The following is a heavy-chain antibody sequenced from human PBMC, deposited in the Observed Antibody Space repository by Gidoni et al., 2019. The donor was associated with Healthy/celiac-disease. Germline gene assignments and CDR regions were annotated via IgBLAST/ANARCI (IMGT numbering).Heavy chain of an antibody. V-gene: IGHV1-18*01. D-gene: IGHD2-2*01. CDR1: GYTFTRYG. CDR3: ASGVPAAMDPYYFDY. CDR2: ISAYNGNT. J-gene: IGHJ4*02. Sequence: QVQLVQSGAEVKKPGASVKVSCKASGYTFTRYGISWVRQAPGQGLEWMGWISAYNGNTNYAQKLQGRVTMTTDTSTSTAYMELRSLRSDDTAVYYCASGVPAAMDPYYFDYWGQGTLVTVSS.